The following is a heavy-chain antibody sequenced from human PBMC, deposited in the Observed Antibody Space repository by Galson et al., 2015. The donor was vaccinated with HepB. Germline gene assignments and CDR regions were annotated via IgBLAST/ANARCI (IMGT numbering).Heavy chain of an antibody. CDR3: ARGRTVFGVDNYYLDS. CDR1: GFTFDDYG. CDR2: INWSGSGV. Sequence: SLRLSCAASGFTFDDYGMSWVRQAPGEGLEWVSGINWSGSGVGFAGSVGGRFSISSDKAKNSLYLEMYSLRVEDTALYFCARGRTVFGVDNYYLDSWGQGTLVTVSS. J-gene: IGHJ4*02. D-gene: IGHD3-3*01. V-gene: IGHV3-20*04.